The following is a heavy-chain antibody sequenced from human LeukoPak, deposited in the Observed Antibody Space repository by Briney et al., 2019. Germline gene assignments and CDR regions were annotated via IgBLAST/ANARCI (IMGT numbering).Heavy chain of an antibody. CDR3: AKGSSGYFADL. V-gene: IGHV3-23*01. CDR1: GFTFSSYW. Sequence: SGGSLRLSCAASGFTFSSYWMSWVRQAPGKGLEWVSAISNDGGGTTYADFVKGRFTISRDNSKNTLFLQMNSLRAEDTALYYCAKGSSGYFADLWGQGTLVTVSS. D-gene: IGHD3-22*01. J-gene: IGHJ5*02. CDR2: ISNDGGGT.